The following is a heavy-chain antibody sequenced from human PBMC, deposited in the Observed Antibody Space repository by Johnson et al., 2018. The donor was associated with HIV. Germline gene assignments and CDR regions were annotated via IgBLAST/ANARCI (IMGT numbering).Heavy chain of an antibody. J-gene: IGHJ3*02. CDR1: EFSFSTYA. D-gene: IGHD2-2*01. Sequence: QMQLVESGGGVVQPGRSLRLSCAASEFSFSTYALHWVRQAPGEGLEWVAVISYDGVNKYYADSVKGRFTVSRDNSKNTLYLQMTSLRTEDTAVYYCARETGDPVVPAARDAFDIWGQGTMVTVSS. CDR2: ISYDGVNK. CDR3: ARETGDPVVPAARDAFDI. V-gene: IGHV3-30*04.